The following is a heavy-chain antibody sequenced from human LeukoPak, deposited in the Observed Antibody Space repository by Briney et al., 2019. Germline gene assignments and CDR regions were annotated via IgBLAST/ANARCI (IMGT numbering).Heavy chain of an antibody. CDR3: SRENGAFSPFGY. CDR1: GGSISNTNW. V-gene: IGHV4-4*02. Sequence: SETLSLTCGVSGGSISNTNWWSWVRQPPGQGLEWIGEISLSGLTNYNPSLKRRVTVSLDKSKSHLSLNLTSVTAADTAVYYCSRENGAFSPFGYWGQGTLVTVPS. J-gene: IGHJ4*02. D-gene: IGHD2-8*01. CDR2: ISLSGLT.